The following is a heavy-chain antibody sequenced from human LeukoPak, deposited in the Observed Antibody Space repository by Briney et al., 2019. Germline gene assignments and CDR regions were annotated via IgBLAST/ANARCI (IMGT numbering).Heavy chain of an antibody. CDR2: IIPIFGTA. D-gene: IGHD2-21*01. J-gene: IGHJ4*02. CDR1: GGTFSSYA. CDR3: ARSAIERGLLDY. Sequence: SVKVSCKASGGTFSSYAISWVRQAPGQGLEWMGGIIPIFGTANYAQKFQGRVTITADESTSTAYMELSSLRSEDTAVYYCARSAIERGLLDYWGQGTLVTVSS. V-gene: IGHV1-69*13.